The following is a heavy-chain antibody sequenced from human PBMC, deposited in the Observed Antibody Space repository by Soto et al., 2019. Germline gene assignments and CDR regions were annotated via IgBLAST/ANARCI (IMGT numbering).Heavy chain of an antibody. CDR1: GFTFSSYA. CDR2: ISGSGGST. D-gene: IGHD3-22*01. CDR3: AKDGATGGYYDSSGYLTNYFDY. V-gene: IGHV3-23*01. Sequence: GGSLRLSCAASGFTFSSYAMSWVRQAPGKGLEWVSAISGSGGSTYYADSVKGRFTISRDNSKNTLYLQMNSLRAEDTAVYYCAKDGATGGYYDSSGYLTNYFDYWGQGTLVTVSS. J-gene: IGHJ4*02.